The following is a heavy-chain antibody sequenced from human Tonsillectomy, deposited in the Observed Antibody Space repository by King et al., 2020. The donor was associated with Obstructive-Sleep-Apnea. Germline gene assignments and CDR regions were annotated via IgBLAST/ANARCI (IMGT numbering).Heavy chain of an antibody. CDR3: ARGEGSGSYYRLDFA. J-gene: IGHJ5*02. CDR1: GFTFSSYA. D-gene: IGHD3-10*01. V-gene: IGHV3-23*04. CDR2: ISGSGGST. Sequence: VQLVESGGGLVQPGGSLRLSCAASGFTFSSYAMSWVRQAPGKGLEWVSAISGSGGSTYYADSVKGRFTISRDNSKNTLYLQMNSMRAEDTAVYYCARGEGSGSYYRLDFAWGQGTLVTVSS.